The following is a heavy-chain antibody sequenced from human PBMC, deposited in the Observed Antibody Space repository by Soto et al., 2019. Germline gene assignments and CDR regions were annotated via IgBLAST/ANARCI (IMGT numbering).Heavy chain of an antibody. CDR1: GYRFTSYG. V-gene: IGHV1-18*01. Sequence: QVQLVQSGAEVKNRGASVKVSCKAFGYRFTSYGIGWARQAPGQGLEWMGWINAYNGNTNYAQNFQGRVTITTDTSTSTAYMEMRSLRSNDTAVYYCAMVYVYFTASPQDVWGRGTTVTVSS. CDR2: INAYNGNT. J-gene: IGHJ6*02. CDR3: AMVYVYFTASPQDV. D-gene: IGHD2-8*01.